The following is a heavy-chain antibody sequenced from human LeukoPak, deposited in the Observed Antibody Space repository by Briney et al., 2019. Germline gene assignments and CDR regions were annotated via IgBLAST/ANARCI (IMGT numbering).Heavy chain of an antibody. Sequence: GASVKVSCKASGYTFTGYYMHWVRQAPGQGLEWMGWINPNSGGTTYAQKFQGWATMTRDTSISTAYMELSRLRSDDTAVYYCARDSHGFSSGAFDIWGQGTIVTVSS. CDR3: ARDSHGFSSGAFDI. CDR1: GYTFTGYY. CDR2: INPNSGGT. D-gene: IGHD3/OR15-3a*01. J-gene: IGHJ3*02. V-gene: IGHV1-2*04.